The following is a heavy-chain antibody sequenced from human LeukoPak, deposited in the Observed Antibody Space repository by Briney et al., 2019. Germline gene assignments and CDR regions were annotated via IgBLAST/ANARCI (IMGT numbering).Heavy chain of an antibody. D-gene: IGHD3-10*01. V-gene: IGHV3-66*01. CDR1: GFTVSTNY. J-gene: IGHJ4*02. CDR3: ASILRSSSGYYFDY. CDR2: IYSGDTT. Sequence: GGSLRLSCAASGFTVSTNYMSWVRQAPGKGLEWVSVIYSGDTTFHADSVRGKFTISRDNSKNTLYLQMNSLRAEDTAVYYCASILRSSSGYYFDYWGQGTLVTVSS.